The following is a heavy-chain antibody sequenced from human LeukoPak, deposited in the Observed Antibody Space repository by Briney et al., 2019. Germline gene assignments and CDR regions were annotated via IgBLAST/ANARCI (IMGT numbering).Heavy chain of an antibody. CDR1: GFTFSTFA. J-gene: IGHJ4*02. D-gene: IGHD2-21*02. CDR3: AKGAYVIVVVTATRLDY. CDR2: ISGSGESP. V-gene: IGHV3-23*01. Sequence: TGGSLRLSCAASGFTFSTFAINWVRQAPGKGLEWVSAISGSGESPSYADSVKGRFTISRDNSKNTLYLQMNSLRAEDTAVYYCAKGAYVIVVVTATRLDYWGQGTRVTVSS.